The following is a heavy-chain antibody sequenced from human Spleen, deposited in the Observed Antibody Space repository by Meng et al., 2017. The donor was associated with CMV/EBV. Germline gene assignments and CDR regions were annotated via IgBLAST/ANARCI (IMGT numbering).Heavy chain of an antibody. CDR1: GYSLTSYY. CDR2: INPTDGST. V-gene: IGHV1-46*01. D-gene: IGHD1-7*01. J-gene: IGHJ4*02. CDR3: ATLSGTMADY. Sequence: VSCQASGYSLTSYYMHWVRQAPGQGLQWMGLINPTDGSTTYAQAFEGRVTVTRDPSTSTVYMEINTLRSEDTAVYYCATLSGTMADYWGQGTLVTVSS.